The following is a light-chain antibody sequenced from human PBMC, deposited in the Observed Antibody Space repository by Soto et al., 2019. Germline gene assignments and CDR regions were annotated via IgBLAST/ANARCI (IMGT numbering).Light chain of an antibody. CDR2: GNS. J-gene: IGLJ3*02. CDR1: SSNIGAYYA. Sequence: QPVLTQPPSVSGAPGQRVTISCTGSSSNIGAYYAVHWYQQLPGTAPKLLIYGNSNRPSGVPDRFSGSKSGTSASLAITGLQAEDEADYYCQSYDSSLSGAVFGGGTKLTVL. CDR3: QSYDSSLSGAV. V-gene: IGLV1-40*01.